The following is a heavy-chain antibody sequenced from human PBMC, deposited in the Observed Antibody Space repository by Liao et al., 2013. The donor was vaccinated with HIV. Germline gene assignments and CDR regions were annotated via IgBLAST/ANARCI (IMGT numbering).Heavy chain of an antibody. D-gene: IGHD3-10*01. V-gene: IGHV4-30-4*08. J-gene: IGHJ2*01. Sequence: QVQLQESGPGLVKPSQTLSLTCTVSGGSISSGDYFWSWIRQPPGKGLEWLGYIYYSGSTYYNPSLKSRLTISVDTSRNQFSLTLTSVTPADTAVYYCARRDSGDWYFDLWGRGTLVTVSS. CDR1: GGSISSGDYF. CDR2: IYYSGST. CDR3: ARRDSGDWYFDL.